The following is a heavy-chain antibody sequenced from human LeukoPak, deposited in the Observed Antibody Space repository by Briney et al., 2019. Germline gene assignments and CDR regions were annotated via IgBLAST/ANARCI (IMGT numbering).Heavy chain of an antibody. CDR2: IYTSGST. Sequence: SQTLSLSCTVSGVSISSGSYYWSWIRQPAGKGLEWMVRIYTSGSTNYNPSLKSRVTISVDTSKNQFSLKLSSVTAADTAVYYRARDSPYDEWYFDLWGRGTLVTVSS. V-gene: IGHV4-61*02. CDR1: GVSISSGSYY. J-gene: IGHJ2*01. CDR3: ARDSPYDEWYFDL. D-gene: IGHD1-1*01.